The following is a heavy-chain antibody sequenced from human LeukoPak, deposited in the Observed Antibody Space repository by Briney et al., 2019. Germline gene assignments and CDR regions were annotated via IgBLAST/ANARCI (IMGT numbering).Heavy chain of an antibody. V-gene: IGHV3-23*01. D-gene: IGHD3-10*01. CDR1: GFTFSSYA. J-gene: IGHJ4*02. CDR3: ARSMVRGVIIERLFDY. CDR2: IRGSGDRT. Sequence: GGSLILSCAASGFTFSSYAISWVRQAPGKGLEWVSAIRGSGDRTHYADSVKGRFTISRDNSKNTLYLQMNSLRAEDTAVYYCARSMVRGVIIERLFDYWGQGTLVTVSS.